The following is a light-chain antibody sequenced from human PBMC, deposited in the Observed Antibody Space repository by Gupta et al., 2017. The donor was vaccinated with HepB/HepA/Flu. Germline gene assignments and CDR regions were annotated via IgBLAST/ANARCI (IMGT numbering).Light chain of an antibody. CDR2: GAS. Sequence: DIVMTQSPATLSVSPWERATLSCRASQSVSSNLAWYQQEPGHAPTILINGASTRATGIPARFSGSGSGTEFTPITSSLQYEDVAVYYCQQHNNSPPPWTFGHGTKVESK. CDR3: QQHNNSPPPWT. V-gene: IGKV3-15*01. CDR1: QSVSSN. J-gene: IGKJ1*01.